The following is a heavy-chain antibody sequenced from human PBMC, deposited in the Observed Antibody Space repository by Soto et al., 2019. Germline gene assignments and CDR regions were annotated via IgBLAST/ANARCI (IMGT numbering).Heavy chain of an antibody. CDR1: GGSISGYY. V-gene: IGHV4-39*01. CDR2: LFYGGTT. Sequence: QVQLQESSPGLVKPSETLSLTCTVSGGSISGYYWTWIRQPPGKGLEWVGSLFYGGTTDYNPSLKSRLTMSLDTSKNHFSLKLRSVTAADTAVYYCARHRGPAPVYWGQGTLVTASS. CDR3: ARHRGPAPVY. J-gene: IGHJ4*02. D-gene: IGHD3-10*01.